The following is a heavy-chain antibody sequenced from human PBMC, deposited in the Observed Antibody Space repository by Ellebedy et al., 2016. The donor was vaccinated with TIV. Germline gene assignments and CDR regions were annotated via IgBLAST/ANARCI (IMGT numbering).Heavy chain of an antibody. J-gene: IGHJ1*01. Sequence: AASVKVSCKASGYSLTDYYMHWVRQAPGQGLQWMGWIDPFSDSRNYAPKFQGRVSMITDTSADTAYMELSRLTSDDTAVYYCARLPETRRRIVGAEYFHHWGQGTLVTVSS. CDR2: IDPFSDSR. V-gene: IGHV1-2*02. CDR3: ARLPETRRRIVGAEYFHH. CDR1: GYSLTDYY. D-gene: IGHD4-11*01.